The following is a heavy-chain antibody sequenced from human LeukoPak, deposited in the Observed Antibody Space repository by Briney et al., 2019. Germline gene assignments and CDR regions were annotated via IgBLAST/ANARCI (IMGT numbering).Heavy chain of an antibody. D-gene: IGHD5-12*01. CDR1: GFTFSSYA. V-gene: IGHV3-30*04. Sequence: GGSLRLSCAASGFTFSSYAMHWVRQAPGKGLEWVAVISYDGSNKYYADSVKGRFTISRDNSKNTLYLLMNSLRAEDTAVYYCARDQGYSGYGLFDYWGQGTLVTVSS. CDR3: ARDQGYSGYGLFDY. CDR2: ISYDGSNK. J-gene: IGHJ4*02.